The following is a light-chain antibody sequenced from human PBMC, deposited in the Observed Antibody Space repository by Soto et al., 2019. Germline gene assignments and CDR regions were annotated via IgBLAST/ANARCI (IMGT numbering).Light chain of an antibody. Sequence: QSALTQPASVSGAPGQSSSISCTGTRSDIGCDDNVYWYQQSLGNAPTLMIYEVTNTPSGISNRFSGSKSGNTASLTIPGLHTEQETNYSCGSYTPTTAYVFGTGTKVTVL. CDR1: RSDIGCDDN. J-gene: IGLJ1*01. CDR2: EVT. CDR3: GSYTPTTAYV. V-gene: IGLV2-14*01.